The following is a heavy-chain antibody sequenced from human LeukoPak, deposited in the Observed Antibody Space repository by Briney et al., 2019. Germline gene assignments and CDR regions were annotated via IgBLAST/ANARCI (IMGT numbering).Heavy chain of an antibody. CDR3: AREDIVVVGWFDP. J-gene: IGHJ5*02. CDR2: ISSSGSTI. V-gene: IGHV3-11*01. Sequence: GGSLRLSCAASGFTFSDYYMSWIRQAPGKGLEWVSYISSSGSTIYYADSVKGRFTIFRDNAKNSLYLQMNSLRAEDTAVYYCAREDIVVVGWFDPWGQGTLVTVSS. CDR1: GFTFSDYY. D-gene: IGHD2-15*01.